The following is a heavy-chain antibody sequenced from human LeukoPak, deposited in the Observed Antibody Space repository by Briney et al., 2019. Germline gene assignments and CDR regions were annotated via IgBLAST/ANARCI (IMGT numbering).Heavy chain of an antibody. D-gene: IGHD2-2*01. CDR3: ARWVVVPAAPSSGYYGMDV. Sequence: GGSLRLSCAASGFTFSSYAMHWVRQAPGKGLEWVAVISYDGSNKYYADFVKGRFTISRDNSKNTLYLQMNSLRAEDTAVYYCARWVVVPAAPSSGYYGMDVWGQGTTVTVSS. CDR1: GFTFSSYA. J-gene: IGHJ6*02. CDR2: ISYDGSNK. V-gene: IGHV3-30-3*01.